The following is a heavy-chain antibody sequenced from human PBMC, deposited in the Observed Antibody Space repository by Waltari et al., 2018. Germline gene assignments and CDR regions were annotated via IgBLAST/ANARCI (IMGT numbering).Heavy chain of an antibody. Sequence: VQLVESGGGLVQPGGSLRLSCAASGFTFSSYWMHWVRQAPGKGLVWVSGKSREGVVASYADSRNGRFAISRDNGKNTLYQQMNSLRAEDTTVYCGEGGDVVVVPAATMGAWFDPWGQGTLVTVSS. CDR1: GFTFSSYW. V-gene: IGHV3-74*01. CDR2: KSREGVVA. J-gene: IGHJ5*02. CDR3: EGGDVVVVPAATMGAWFDP. D-gene: IGHD2-2*01.